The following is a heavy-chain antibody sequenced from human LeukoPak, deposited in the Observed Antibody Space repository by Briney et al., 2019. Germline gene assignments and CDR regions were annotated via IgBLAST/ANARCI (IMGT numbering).Heavy chain of an antibody. D-gene: IGHD4-11*01. V-gene: IGHV3-11*04. CDR3: GNHDYSDYY. CDR2: ISSSGSTI. Sequence: PGGSLRLSCAASGFTFSDYYMSWIRQAPGKGLEWVSYISSSGSTIYYADSVKGRFTISRDNAKNTVYLQMNSLRVEDTAVYYCGNHDYSDYYGGQGTLVTVSA. CDR1: GFTFSDYY. J-gene: IGHJ4*02.